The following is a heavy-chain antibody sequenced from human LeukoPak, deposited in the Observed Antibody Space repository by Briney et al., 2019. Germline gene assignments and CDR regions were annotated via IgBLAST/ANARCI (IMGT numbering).Heavy chain of an antibody. J-gene: IGHJ4*02. CDR3: ARDQEYSSSWSPFDY. D-gene: IGHD6-13*01. Sequence: ASVKVSCKASGYTFTSCGISWVRQAPGQGLEWMGWISAYNGNTNYAQKLQGRVTMTTDTSTSTAYMELRSLRSDDTAVYYCARDQEYSSSWSPFDYWGQGTLVTVSS. CDR2: ISAYNGNT. CDR1: GYTFTSCG. V-gene: IGHV1-18*01.